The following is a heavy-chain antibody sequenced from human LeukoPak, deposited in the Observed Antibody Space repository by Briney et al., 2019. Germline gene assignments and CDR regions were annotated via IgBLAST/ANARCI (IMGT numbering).Heavy chain of an antibody. J-gene: IGHJ4*02. Sequence: SETLSLTCPVSGGSLSSYYWSWIRQPPGKGLEWIGYIYYSGSTNYNPSLKSRVTISVDTSKNQFSLKLSSVTAADTAVYYCARVGEGMVDFDYWGQGTLVTVSS. D-gene: IGHD2-8*01. CDR2: IYYSGST. CDR1: GGSLSSYY. CDR3: ARVGEGMVDFDY. V-gene: IGHV4-59*01.